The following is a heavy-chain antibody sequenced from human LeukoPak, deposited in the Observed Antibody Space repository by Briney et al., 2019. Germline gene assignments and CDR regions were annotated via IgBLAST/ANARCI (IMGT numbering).Heavy chain of an antibody. V-gene: IGHV5-51*01. Sequence: GESLKISCKSSGYSFTDYWIGWVRQMPAKGLEWMGIIYLGDSDTRYSPSFQGQVTISADKSINTAYLQWSSLKASDTAMYYCARQDGDGLYYFDYWGQGTLVTVSS. CDR2: IYLGDSDT. J-gene: IGHJ4*02. D-gene: IGHD5-24*01. CDR3: ARQDGDGLYYFDY. CDR1: GYSFTDYW.